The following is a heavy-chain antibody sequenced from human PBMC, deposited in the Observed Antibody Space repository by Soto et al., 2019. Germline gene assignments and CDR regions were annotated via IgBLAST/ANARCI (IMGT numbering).Heavy chain of an antibody. D-gene: IGHD6-6*01. CDR3: AREPRIAAPYGLDV. V-gene: IGHV3-48*02. CDR1: GFTFSSYS. CDR2: ITGSYTTI. J-gene: IGHJ6*02. Sequence: GGSLRLSCAASGFTFSSYSFNWVRQAPGKGLEWVSYITGSYTTIYYADSVKGRFTISRDNAKNSLYLQMNSLRDEDTAVYYCAREPRIAAPYGLDVWGQGTTVTVSS.